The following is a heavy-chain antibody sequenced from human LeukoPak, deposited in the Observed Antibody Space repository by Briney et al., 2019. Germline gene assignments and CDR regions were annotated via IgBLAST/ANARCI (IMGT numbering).Heavy chain of an antibody. CDR1: GGSISSYY. CDR3: ARGDYYGSGSDHYYFDY. J-gene: IGHJ4*02. CDR2: IYYSGST. V-gene: IGHV4-59*01. Sequence: SETLSLTCTVSGGSISSYYWSWIRQPPGKGLEWIGYIYYSGSTSYNPSLKSRVTISVDTSKNQFSLKLSSVTAADTAVYYCARGDYYGSGSDHYYFDYWGQGTLVTVSS. D-gene: IGHD3-10*01.